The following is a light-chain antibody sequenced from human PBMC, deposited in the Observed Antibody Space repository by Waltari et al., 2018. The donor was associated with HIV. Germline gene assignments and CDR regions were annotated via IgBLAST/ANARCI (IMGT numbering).Light chain of an antibody. V-gene: IGKV1-9*01. Sequence: DIQLTQSPSFLSASVGDQVPITCRASEDINNYLAWYQQRPGKAPKLQIYGASTLQSGVPSRFSGSGYGTEFTLTISSLQPEDFATYFCQQLSTYPITFGQGTRLEIK. J-gene: IGKJ5*01. CDR2: GAS. CDR1: EDINNY. CDR3: QQLSTYPIT.